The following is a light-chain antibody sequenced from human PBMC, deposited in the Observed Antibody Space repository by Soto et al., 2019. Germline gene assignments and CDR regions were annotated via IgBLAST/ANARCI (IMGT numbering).Light chain of an antibody. J-gene: IGKJ3*01. V-gene: IGKV3-20*01. CDR3: QHYGRSPPGFT. CDR2: GAS. CDR1: QSVSSSY. Sequence: EIVLTQSPGTLSLSPGERATLSCRASQSVSSSYLAWYQQKPGQAPRLLIYGASSRATGIPDRFSGSGSGTDFTLTISRLEPEDFAVYYCQHYGRSPPGFTFGPWTKVDIK.